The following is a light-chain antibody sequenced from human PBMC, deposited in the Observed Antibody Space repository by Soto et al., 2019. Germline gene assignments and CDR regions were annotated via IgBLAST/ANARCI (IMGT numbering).Light chain of an antibody. J-gene: IGKJ1*01. Sequence: DIQRPQSPSTLSASVVDRVTITCRASQSISSWLAWYQQKPGKAPKLLIYDASTLQSGVPSRFSGSGSGTEFTLTISSLQPDDFATYYCQQYNSYSRTFGQVTKADIK. CDR1: QSISSW. CDR3: QQYNSYSRT. CDR2: DAS. V-gene: IGKV1-5*01.